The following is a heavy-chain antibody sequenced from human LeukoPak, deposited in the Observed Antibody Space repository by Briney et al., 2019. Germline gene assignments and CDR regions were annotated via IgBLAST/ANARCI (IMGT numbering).Heavy chain of an antibody. V-gene: IGHV4-59*01. CDR1: GGSMSSYY. D-gene: IGHD6-19*01. Sequence: SETLSLTCTVSGGSMSSYYWSWIRQPPGKGLEWIGYIYYSGSTKYNPSLKSRVTISVDTSKNQFSLRLSSVTAADTAVYYCARTVRQWLANDAFDIWGQGTMVTVSS. J-gene: IGHJ3*02. CDR3: ARTVRQWLANDAFDI. CDR2: IYYSGST.